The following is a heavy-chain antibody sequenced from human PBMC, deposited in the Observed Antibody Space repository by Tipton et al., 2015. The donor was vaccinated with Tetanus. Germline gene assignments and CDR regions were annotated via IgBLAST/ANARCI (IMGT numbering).Heavy chain of an antibody. V-gene: IGHV4-59*12. J-gene: IGHJ4*02. CDR2: IYYSGST. CDR1: GGSISSYY. D-gene: IGHD3-9*01. Sequence: TLSLTCTVSGGSISSYYWSWIRQPPGKGLEWIGYIYYSGSTNYNPSLKSRVTISVDTSKNQFSLKLSSVTAADTAVYYCARGHVDSSQLRYFDWLPLALYFDYWGQGTLVTVSS. CDR3: ARGHVDSSQLRYFDWLPLALYFDY.